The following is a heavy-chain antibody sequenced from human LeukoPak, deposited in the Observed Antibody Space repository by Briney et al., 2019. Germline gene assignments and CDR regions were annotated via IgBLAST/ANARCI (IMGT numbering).Heavy chain of an antibody. CDR2: ISYDGSNK. V-gene: IGHV3-30*18. D-gene: IGHD2-21*01. CDR1: GFTFSSYG. J-gene: IGHJ4*02. Sequence: PGGSLRLSCAASGFTFSSYGMHWVRQAPGKGLEWVAVISYDGSNKYYADSVKGRFTISRDNSKNTLYLQMNSLRAEDTAVYYCAKVAWADYYFDYWGQGTLVTVSS. CDR3: AKVAWADYYFDY.